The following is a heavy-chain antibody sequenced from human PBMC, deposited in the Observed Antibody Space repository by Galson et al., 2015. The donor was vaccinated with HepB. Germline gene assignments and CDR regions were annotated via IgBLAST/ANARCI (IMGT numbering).Heavy chain of an antibody. J-gene: IGHJ5*02. CDR2: ISAYNGNT. CDR3: ARGLWGVQLERQVWFDP. CDR1: GYTFTSYG. V-gene: IGHV1-18*01. Sequence: SVKVSCKASGYTFTSYGISWVRQAPGQGLEWMGWISAYNGNTNYAQKLQGRVTMTTDTSTSTAYMELRSLRSDDTAVYYCARGLWGVQLERQVWFDPWGQGTLVTVSS. D-gene: IGHD1-1*01.